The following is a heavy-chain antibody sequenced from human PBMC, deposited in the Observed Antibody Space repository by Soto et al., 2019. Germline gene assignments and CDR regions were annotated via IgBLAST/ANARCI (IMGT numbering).Heavy chain of an antibody. V-gene: IGHV3-72*01. D-gene: IGHD4-17*01. CDR3: ARATTVTDY. Sequence: PGGSLRLSCAASGFTFSDHYMDWVRQAPGKGLEWVGRTRNKANSHTTEYAASVKGRFTISRDDSKNSLYLQMNSLKTEDTALYYCARATTVTDYWGQGTLVTVS. J-gene: IGHJ4*02. CDR2: TRNKANSHTT. CDR1: GFTFSDHY.